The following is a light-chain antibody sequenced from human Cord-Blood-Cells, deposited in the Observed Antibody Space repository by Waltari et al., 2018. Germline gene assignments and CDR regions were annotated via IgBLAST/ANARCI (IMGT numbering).Light chain of an antibody. CDR3: QQSYSTPYS. J-gene: IGKJ2*03. CDR2: AAS. Sequence: DIQMTHSLSSLSASVGDRVTITCRESQSISSYLNWYQQKPGKAPKLLIYAASSLQSWVPSRFSGSGSGTDFTLTISRLQPEDFASYYWQQSYSTPYSFGQGTKLEIK. V-gene: IGKV1-39*01. CDR1: QSISSY.